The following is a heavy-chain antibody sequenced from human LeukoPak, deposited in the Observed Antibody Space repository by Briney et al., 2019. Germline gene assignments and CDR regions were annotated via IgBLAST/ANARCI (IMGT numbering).Heavy chain of an antibody. CDR2: ISAYNGNT. D-gene: IGHD2-2*01. Sequence: ASLKVSCKASGYTFTSYGISWVRQAPGQGLEWMGWISAYNGNTNYAQKLQGRVTMTTDTSTSTAYMELRSLRSDDTAVYYCAKRTPYQLTFGAHFDYWGQGTLVTVSS. CDR1: GYTFTSYG. J-gene: IGHJ4*02. CDR3: AKRTPYQLTFGAHFDY. V-gene: IGHV1-18*01.